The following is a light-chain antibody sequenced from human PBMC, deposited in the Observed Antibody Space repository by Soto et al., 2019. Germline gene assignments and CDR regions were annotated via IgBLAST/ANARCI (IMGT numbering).Light chain of an antibody. CDR3: SSYTTRSTPV. CDR1: SSDVGAYNY. J-gene: IGLJ2*01. CDR2: DVS. Sequence: QSALTQPASVSGSPGQSITISCSGTSSDVGAYNYVSWYQHHPGKAPKLIIFDVSIRPSGVSNRFSGSKSGNTASLTISGLQAEDEADYHCSSYTTRSTPVFGGGTKVTVL. V-gene: IGLV2-14*03.